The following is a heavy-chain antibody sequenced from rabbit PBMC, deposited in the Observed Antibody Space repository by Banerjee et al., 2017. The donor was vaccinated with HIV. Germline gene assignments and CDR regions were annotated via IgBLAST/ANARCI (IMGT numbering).Heavy chain of an antibody. J-gene: IGHJ4*01. CDR3: ARIDPRYYTSGWDYFNL. Sequence: QLEESGGGLVKPGGSLTLNCTVSGFDFSNYYMNWVRQAPGKGLEWIGIIYAGRGSTDYASWVNGRFAISSDNAQNTVNLQMNSLTAADTATYFCARIDPRYYTSGWDYFNLWGQGTLVTVS. CDR2: IYAGRGST. V-gene: IGHV1S7*01. D-gene: IGHD4-1*01. CDR1: GFDFSNYY.